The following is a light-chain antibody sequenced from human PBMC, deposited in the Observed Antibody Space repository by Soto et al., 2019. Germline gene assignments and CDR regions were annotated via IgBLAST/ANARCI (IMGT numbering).Light chain of an antibody. Sequence: QAVVTQEPSLTVSPGGTVTLTCGSSTGAVTSGNYPYWFQKKPSQAPRTLIYDTTNKQSWTPARFSGSLLGGKAALTLAGAQTDDEADYYCLLSYSGTNWVFGGGTKLTVL. J-gene: IGLJ3*02. CDR3: LLSYSGTNWV. CDR1: TGAVTSGNY. V-gene: IGLV7-46*01. CDR2: DTT.